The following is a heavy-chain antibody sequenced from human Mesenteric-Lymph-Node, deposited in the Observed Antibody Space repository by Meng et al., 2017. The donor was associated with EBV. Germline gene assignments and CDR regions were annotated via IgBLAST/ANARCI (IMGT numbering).Heavy chain of an antibody. D-gene: IGHD3-10*01. J-gene: IGHJ5*02. Sequence: QGSGPGLWKPSGTLSLPCAFPSGAISNSNWWSGVRQPPGKGLQWIGEIHHSGATNYNPSLKSRVTISVDKSKNQFSLKLSSVTAADAAVYFCASVIYGSGLNSWFDPWGHGTLVTVSS. CDR2: IHHSGAT. CDR1: SGAISNSNW. CDR3: ASVIYGSGLNSWFDP. V-gene: IGHV4-4*02.